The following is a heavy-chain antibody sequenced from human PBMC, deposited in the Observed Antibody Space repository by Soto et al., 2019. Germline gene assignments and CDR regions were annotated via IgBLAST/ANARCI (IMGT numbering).Heavy chain of an antibody. V-gene: IGHV3-23*01. D-gene: IGHD5-18*01. CDR2: ISGSGGST. J-gene: IGHJ4*02. CDR1: GFTFSRYA. Sequence: PGGSLRLSCAASGFTFSRYAMSWFRQAPGKGLEWVSAISGSGGSTYYADSVKGRFTISRDNSKNTLYLQMNSLRAEDTAVYYCAKSLQLWFYNFDYWGQGTLVTVSS. CDR3: AKSLQLWFYNFDY.